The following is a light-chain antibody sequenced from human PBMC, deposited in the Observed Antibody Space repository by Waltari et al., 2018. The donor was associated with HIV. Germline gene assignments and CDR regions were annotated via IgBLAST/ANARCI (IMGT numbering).Light chain of an antibody. CDR2: EVS. CDR3: SSYTSSTTPYV. Sequence: QSALTQPPPVSGSPGRSITIPCTGTRSAVGGYTYVSWYEQHPGKAPKLLIYEVSNRPSGVSNRFSGSKSGNTASLTISGLQAEDEADYYCSSYTSSTTPYVFGTGTKVTVL. J-gene: IGLJ1*01. CDR1: RSAVGGYTY. V-gene: IGLV2-14*01.